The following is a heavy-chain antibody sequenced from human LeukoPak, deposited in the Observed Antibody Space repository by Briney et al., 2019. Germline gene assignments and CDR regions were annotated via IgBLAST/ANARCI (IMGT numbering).Heavy chain of an antibody. Sequence: ASVKVSCKASGYTFTSYYMHWVRQAPGQGLEWMGLINPSGGSTSYAQKFQGRVTMTRDTSTSTVYMELSSLRSEDTAVYYCARWGGYSYGYGAFDIWGQGTMVTVSS. CDR2: INPSGGST. CDR3: ARWGGYSYGYGAFDI. V-gene: IGHV1-46*01. D-gene: IGHD5-18*01. CDR1: GYTFTSYY. J-gene: IGHJ3*02.